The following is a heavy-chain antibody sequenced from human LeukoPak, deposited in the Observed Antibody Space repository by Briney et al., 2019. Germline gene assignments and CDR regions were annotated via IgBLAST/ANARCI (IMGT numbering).Heavy chain of an antibody. J-gene: IGHJ4*02. D-gene: IGHD6-13*01. CDR3: ARDQYSSSWSRTFDY. CDR1: GYTFTGYY. Sequence: ASVNVSCTGSGYTFTGYYMYWVRQAPGQGLEWMGWINPNSGGTNNAQKLQGRATMNTHTSISTAYIGLSRLRSDDTAVYYCARDQYSSSWSRTFDYWGERILVTVSS. CDR2: INPNSGGT. V-gene: IGHV1-2*02.